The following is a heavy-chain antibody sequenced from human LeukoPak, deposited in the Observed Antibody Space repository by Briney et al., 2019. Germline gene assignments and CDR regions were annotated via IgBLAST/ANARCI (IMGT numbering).Heavy chain of an antibody. J-gene: IGHJ5*02. CDR2: MFHSGTS. Sequence: SETLSLTCTVSGGSISSSNYYWGWIRQPPGKGPEWIGSMFHSGTSYYNPSLKSRVTISVDTSKNQVSLNLTSETDADTAVYYCARHILKSFRRLPNWFDPWGQGALVTVSS. D-gene: IGHD4-17*01. V-gene: IGHV4-39*01. CDR3: ARHILKSFRRLPNWFDP. CDR1: GGSISSSNYY.